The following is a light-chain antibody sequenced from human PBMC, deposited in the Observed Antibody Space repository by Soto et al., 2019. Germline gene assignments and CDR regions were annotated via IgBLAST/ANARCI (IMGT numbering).Light chain of an antibody. V-gene: IGKV1-27*01. J-gene: IGKJ3*01. CDR2: AAS. CDR1: QGISSY. CDR3: QKYDSGPFT. Sequence: DIQMTQSPSSLSASVGDRVTITCRASQGISSYLAWYQQKPGKVPKLLIFAASTLQSGVPSRFGGSGSGTDFTLSISSLQPEDVATYYCQKYDSGPFTFSPGTKVDIK.